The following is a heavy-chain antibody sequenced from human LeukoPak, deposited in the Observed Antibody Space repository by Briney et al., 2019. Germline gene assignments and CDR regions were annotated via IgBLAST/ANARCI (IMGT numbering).Heavy chain of an antibody. CDR1: GFTFSSYG. CDR2: ISGSGGST. CDR3: LTDYYGSGSYYIPNWFDP. Sequence: GGSLRLSCAASGFTFSSYGMSWVRQAPGKGLEWVSAISGSGGSTYYADSVKGRFTISRDNSKNTLYLQMNSLRAEDTAVYYCLTDYYGSGSYYIPNWFDPWGQGTLVTVSS. V-gene: IGHV3-23*01. D-gene: IGHD3-10*01. J-gene: IGHJ5*02.